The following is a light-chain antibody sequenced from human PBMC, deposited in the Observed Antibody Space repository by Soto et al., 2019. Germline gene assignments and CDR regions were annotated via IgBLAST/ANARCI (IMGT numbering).Light chain of an antibody. J-gene: IGKJ1*01. CDR2: DTS. CDR3: QQYVHWPPGA. V-gene: IGKV3-15*01. Sequence: EIVVTQSPATLSVSPGERVTLSCRASQSVSSSLAWYQQRPGQAPRLLIYDTSTRAAGIAARFSGSGSGTEFTLTISSLQSEDSAVYYWQQYVHWPPGAVGQGTTVEIK. CDR1: QSVSSS.